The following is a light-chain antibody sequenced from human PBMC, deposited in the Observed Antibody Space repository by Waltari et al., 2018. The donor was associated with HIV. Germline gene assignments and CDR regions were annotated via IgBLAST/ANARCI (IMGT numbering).Light chain of an antibody. CDR1: NIGMKT. CDR3: QVWEPTSVHVV. V-gene: IGLV3-21*03. Sequence: SYVLTQETSVSVAPGKTARITWGGTNIGMKTVHWYQRKPGQAPVRVMYDDSNRHSRIPDRFSGSNSGNTATLTINRVEVGDEADYYCQVWEPTSVHVVFGGWSRLIVL. CDR2: DDS. J-gene: IGLJ2*01.